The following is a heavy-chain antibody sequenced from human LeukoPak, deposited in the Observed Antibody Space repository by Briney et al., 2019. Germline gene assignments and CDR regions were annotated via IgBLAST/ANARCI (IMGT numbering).Heavy chain of an antibody. J-gene: IGHJ4*02. CDR2: ISAYNGNT. CDR1: GYTFTSYG. V-gene: IGHV1-18*01. Sequence: GASVKVSCKASGYTFTSYGISWVRQAPGQGLEWMGWISAYNGNTNYAQKLQGRLIMTTDTSTSTAYMELRSLRSDDTAVYYCARDSVDGSGTYYNDSPDYWGQGTLVTVSS. D-gene: IGHD3-10*01. CDR3: ARDSVDGSGTYYNDSPDY.